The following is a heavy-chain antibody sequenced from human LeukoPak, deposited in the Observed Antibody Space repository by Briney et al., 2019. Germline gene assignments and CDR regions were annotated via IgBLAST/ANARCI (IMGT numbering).Heavy chain of an antibody. CDR1: GFTFSSYA. CDR3: ARATSVSLIDY. D-gene: IGHD3-16*02. CDR2: ISYDGSNK. J-gene: IGHJ4*02. V-gene: IGHV3-30-3*01. Sequence: PGGSLRLSCAASGFTFSSYAMHWVRQAPGKGLEWVAVISYDGSNKYYADSVKGRFTISRDNSKTTLYLQMNSLRAEDTAVYYCARATSVSLIDYWGQGTLVTVSS.